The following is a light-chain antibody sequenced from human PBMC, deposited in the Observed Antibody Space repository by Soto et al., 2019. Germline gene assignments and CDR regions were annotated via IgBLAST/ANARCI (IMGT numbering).Light chain of an antibody. CDR1: QGISSY. CDR3: QQLNSYS. Sequence: IQLTQSPSSLSASVGDRVTITCRASQGISSYLAWYQQKPAKAPKLLIYAASTLPSGVPSRFSGSGSGTDFTLTISSLQPEDFATYYCQQLNSYSFGQGTKVDI. J-gene: IGKJ1*01. CDR2: AAS. V-gene: IGKV1-9*01.